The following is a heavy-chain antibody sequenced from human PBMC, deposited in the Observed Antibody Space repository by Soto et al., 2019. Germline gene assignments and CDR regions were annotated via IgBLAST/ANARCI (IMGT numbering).Heavy chain of an antibody. D-gene: IGHD6-19*01. Sequence: SVKVSCKASGGTFSSYAISWVRQAPGQGLEWMGGIIPIFGTANYAQKFQGRVTITADESTSTAYMELSSLRSEDTAVYYCAREPEGKSKQLGSTSGWYGAYNWFDPWGQGTLVTVSS. CDR3: AREPEGKSKQLGSTSGWYGAYNWFDP. J-gene: IGHJ5*02. V-gene: IGHV1-69*13. CDR1: GGTFSSYA. CDR2: IIPIFGTA.